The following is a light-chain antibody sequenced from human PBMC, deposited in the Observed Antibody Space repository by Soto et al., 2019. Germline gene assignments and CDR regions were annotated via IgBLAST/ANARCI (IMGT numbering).Light chain of an antibody. CDR1: QSVSSN. CDR2: DAS. CDR3: QLYTKLPQT. V-gene: IGKV3-15*01. Sequence: EVDQFTCTQSVSPGKKPTLPRRASQSVSSNLAWYQQKPGQAPRLLIYDASSRATGIPARFSGGGSGTDFTLTISSLQSEDFAVYYCQLYTKLPQTFGQVANVAIK. J-gene: IGKJ1*01.